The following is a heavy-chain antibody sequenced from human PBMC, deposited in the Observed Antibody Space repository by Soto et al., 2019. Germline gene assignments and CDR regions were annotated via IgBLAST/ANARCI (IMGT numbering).Heavy chain of an antibody. V-gene: IGHV1-18*01. CDR3: ARDRYYDSSGYYPGIRYYFDY. CDR1: GYTFTSYG. Sequence: ASVKVSCKASGYTFTSYGISWVRQAPGQGLEWMGWIGAYNGNTNYAQKLQGRVTMTTDTSTSTAYMELRSLRSDDTAVYYCARDRYYDSSGYYPGIRYYFDYWGQGTLVTVSS. D-gene: IGHD3-22*01. J-gene: IGHJ4*02. CDR2: IGAYNGNT.